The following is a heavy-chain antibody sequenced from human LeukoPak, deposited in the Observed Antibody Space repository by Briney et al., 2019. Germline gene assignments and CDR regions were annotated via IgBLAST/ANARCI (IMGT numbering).Heavy chain of an antibody. V-gene: IGHV3-66*01. J-gene: IGHJ3*02. CDR3: ASDSVRENSGYYWPHAFDI. CDR2: IYTGGTT. Sequence: PGGSLRLSCAASGFTVSSNSMSWVRQAPGKGLVWVSVIYTGGTTYYADSVKGRFTISRDNSKNTLYLQMGSLRAEDMAVYYCASDSVRENSGYYWPHAFDIWGQGTMVTVSS. CDR1: GFTVSSNS. D-gene: IGHD3-22*01.